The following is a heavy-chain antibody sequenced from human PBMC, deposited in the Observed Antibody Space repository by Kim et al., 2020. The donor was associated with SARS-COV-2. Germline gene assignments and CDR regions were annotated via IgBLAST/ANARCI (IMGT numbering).Heavy chain of an antibody. CDR3: ARDVGATGDYYYYYGMDV. J-gene: IGHJ6*02. Sequence: GGSLRLSCAASGFTFSSYGMHWVRQAPGKGLEWVAVIWYDGSNKYYADSVKGRFTISRDNSKNTLYLQMNSLRAEDTAVYYCARDVGATGDYYYYYGMDVWGRGPTVTVSS. CDR1: GFTFSSYG. D-gene: IGHD1-26*01. V-gene: IGHV3-33*01. CDR2: IWYDGSNK.